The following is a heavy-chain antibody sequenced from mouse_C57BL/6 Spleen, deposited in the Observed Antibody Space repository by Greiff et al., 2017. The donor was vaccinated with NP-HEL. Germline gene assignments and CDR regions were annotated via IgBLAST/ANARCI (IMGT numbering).Heavy chain of an antibody. V-gene: IGHV1-39*01. D-gene: IGHD1-1*01. CDR1: GYSFTDYN. Sequence: EVQLQQSGPELVKPGASVKISCKASGYSFTDYNMNWVKQSNGKSLEWIGVINPNYGTTSYNQKFKGKATLTVDQSSSTAYMQLNSLTSEDSAVYCCARDGYYGSREAGFAYWGQGTLVTVSA. CDR3: ARDGYYGSREAGFAY. J-gene: IGHJ3*01. CDR2: INPNYGTT.